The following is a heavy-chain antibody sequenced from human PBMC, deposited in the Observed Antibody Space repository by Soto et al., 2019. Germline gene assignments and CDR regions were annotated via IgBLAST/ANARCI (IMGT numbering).Heavy chain of an antibody. J-gene: IGHJ5*02. D-gene: IGHD1-26*01. CDR2: IWYDGSNK. CDR1: GFTFSSYG. V-gene: IGHV3-33*01. CDR3: ARDLGLLPEWGWFDP. Sequence: GGSLRLSCAASGFTFSSYGMHWVRQAPGKGLEWVAVIWYDGSNKYYADSVKGRFTISRDNSKNTLYLQMNSLRAEDTAVYYCARDLGLLPEWGWFDPWGQGTLVTVSS.